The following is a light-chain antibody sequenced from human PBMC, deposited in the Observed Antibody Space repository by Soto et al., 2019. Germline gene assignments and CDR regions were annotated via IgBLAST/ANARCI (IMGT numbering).Light chain of an antibody. Sequence: EIVMTQSPATLSVSPGERATLSCRASQSVSSNLAWYQQKPGQAPRLLIYGASTRATGIPARFSGSGSGTEFTLTISSRQSADFEVYYCQQYNNWPPWTFGQGTKVEIK. J-gene: IGKJ1*01. CDR2: GAS. V-gene: IGKV3-15*01. CDR3: QQYNNWPPWT. CDR1: QSVSSN.